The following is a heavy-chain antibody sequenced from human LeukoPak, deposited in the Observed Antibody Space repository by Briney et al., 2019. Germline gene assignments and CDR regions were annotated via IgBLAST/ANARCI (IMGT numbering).Heavy chain of an antibody. CDR1: GYSFNTYW. D-gene: IGHD5-18*01. CDR2: VYPGNSDT. CDR3: VRGGCIDTACYGYFDF. J-gene: IGHJ4*02. V-gene: IGHV5-51*01. Sequence: GESLKISRKASGYSFNTYWIGWVPQIPGKGLGWIGGVYPGNSDTRYSPSFQGQVTISADKSTATADLQWSSLKASDTAMYYRVRGGCIDTACYGYFDFWGRGTLVTVSS.